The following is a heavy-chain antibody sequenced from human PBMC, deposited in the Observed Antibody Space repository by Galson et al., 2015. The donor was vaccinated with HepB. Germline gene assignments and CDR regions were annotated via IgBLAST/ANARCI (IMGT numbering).Heavy chain of an antibody. CDR1: GFTFSSYG. Sequence: SLRLSCAASGFTFSSYGMHWVRQAPGKGLEWVAVIWYDGSNKYYADSVKGRFTISRDNSKNTLYLQMNSLRAEDTAVYYCARGLLLEWLLLHMDVWGKGTTVTVSS. CDR2: IWYDGSNK. CDR3: ARGLLLEWLLLHMDV. J-gene: IGHJ6*03. D-gene: IGHD3-3*01. V-gene: IGHV3-33*01.